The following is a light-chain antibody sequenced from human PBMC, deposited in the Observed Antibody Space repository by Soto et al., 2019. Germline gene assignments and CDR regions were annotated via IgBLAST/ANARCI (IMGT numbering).Light chain of an antibody. V-gene: IGKV1-39*01. CDR1: QSISSY. Sequence: DIQMTQSPSSLSASVGDRVTITWGASQSISSYLNWYQQKPGKAPKLLIYAASSLQSGVPARFSGSGSGTDFTLTISSLQTEDFATYYCQQSYSNPITFGHGTRLEIK. J-gene: IGKJ5*01. CDR3: QQSYSNPIT. CDR2: AAS.